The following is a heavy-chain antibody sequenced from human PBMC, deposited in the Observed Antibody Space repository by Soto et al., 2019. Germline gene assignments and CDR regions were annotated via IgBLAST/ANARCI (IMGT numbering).Heavy chain of an antibody. J-gene: IGHJ3*02. Sequence: GESLKISCKGSGYSFTSYWIGWVRQMPGKGLEWMGIIYPGDSGTRYSPSFQGQVTISADKSISTAYLQWSSLKASDTAMYYRAKTLRYFDWGDAFDIWGQGTMVTVSS. D-gene: IGHD3-9*01. CDR3: AKTLRYFDWGDAFDI. CDR1: GYSFTSYW. CDR2: IYPGDSGT. V-gene: IGHV5-51*01.